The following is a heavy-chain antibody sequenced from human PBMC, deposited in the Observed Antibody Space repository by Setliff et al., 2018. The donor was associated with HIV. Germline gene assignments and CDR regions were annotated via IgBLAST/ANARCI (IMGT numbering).Heavy chain of an antibody. D-gene: IGHD3-9*01. J-gene: IGHJ4*02. CDR3: AREICITIFWGPEAGSCYFDY. CDR2: ISAYNGNT. CDR1: GYTFTSYG. V-gene: IGHV1-18*01. Sequence: ASVKVSCKASGYTFTSYGISWVRQAPGQGLEWMGWISAYNGNTNYAQKLQGRVTMTTDTSTSTAYMELRSLRSDDTAVYYCAREICITIFWGPEAGSCYFDYWGQGALVTVSS.